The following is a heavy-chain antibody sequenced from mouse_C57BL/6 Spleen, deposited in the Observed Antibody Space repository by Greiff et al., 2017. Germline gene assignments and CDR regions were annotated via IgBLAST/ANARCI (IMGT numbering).Heavy chain of an antibody. CDR3: TRSDYGSSYFDY. CDR1: GYTFTDYE. V-gene: IGHV1-15*01. Sequence: VQLQQSGAELVRPGASVTLSCKASGYTFTDYEMHWVKQTPVHGLEWIGAIDPETGGTAYNQKFKSKAILTADKSSSTAYMELRSLTSEDSAVYYCTRSDYGSSYFDYWGQGTTLTVSS. D-gene: IGHD1-1*01. J-gene: IGHJ2*01. CDR2: IDPETGGT.